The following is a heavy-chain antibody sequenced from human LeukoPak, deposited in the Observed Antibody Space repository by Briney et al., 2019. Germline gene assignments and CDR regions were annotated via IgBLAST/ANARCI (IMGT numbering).Heavy chain of an antibody. CDR2: IYSGGST. J-gene: IGHJ6*02. Sequence: GGSLRLSCAASGFTFDDYGTSWVRQAPGKGLEWVSVIYSGGSTYYADSVKGRFTISRDNSKNTLYLQMNSLRAEDTAVYYCARSMDVWGQGTTVTASS. CDR1: GFTFDDYG. V-gene: IGHV3-53*01. CDR3: ARSMDV.